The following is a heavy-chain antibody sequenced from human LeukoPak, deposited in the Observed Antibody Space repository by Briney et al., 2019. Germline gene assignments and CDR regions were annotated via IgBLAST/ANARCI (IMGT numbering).Heavy chain of an antibody. CDR2: FSGGGDS. CDR1: GFTSGIYA. J-gene: IGHJ4*02. CDR3: AKDQRWESPHYLDS. V-gene: IGHV3-23*01. Sequence: PGGSLRLSCAASGFTSGIYAVSWVRQAPGKGLEWVSAFSGGGDSYYADSVKGRFTISRDNSKKILYLQMNSLRAEDTAVYYCAKDQRWESPHYLDSWGQGTLVTVSS. D-gene: IGHD1-26*01.